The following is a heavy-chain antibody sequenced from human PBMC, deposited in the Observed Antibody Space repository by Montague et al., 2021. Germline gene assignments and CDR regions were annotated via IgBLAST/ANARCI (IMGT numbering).Heavy chain of an antibody. D-gene: IGHD2-21*01. CDR2: MKQDGSEK. CDR1: GFTFSNYW. J-gene: IGHJ4*02. Sequence: SLRLSCPASGFTFSNYWMSWVRQAPGKGLEWVANMKQDGSEKHYVDSVKGRFTISRDNAKNSLYLQMNSLRAGDTAVYFCARDQGQGYCGGDCYVGLDYWGQGTLVTVSS. CDR3: ARDQGQGYCGGDCYVGLDY. V-gene: IGHV3-7*01.